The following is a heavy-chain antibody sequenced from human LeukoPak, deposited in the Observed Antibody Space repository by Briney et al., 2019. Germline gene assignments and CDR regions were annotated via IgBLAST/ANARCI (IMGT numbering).Heavy chain of an antibody. V-gene: IGHV1-58*02. CDR1: GFTFTSSA. Sequence: SVKVSCKAAGFTFTSSAMQWVRQARGQRLEWIGWIVVGSGNTNYAQKFQERVTITRDMSTSKAYMELSGLRSEDTAVYYCAADSGVYSGYEFDYWGQGTLVTVSS. J-gene: IGHJ4*02. D-gene: IGHD5-12*01. CDR2: IVVGSGNT. CDR3: AADSGVYSGYEFDY.